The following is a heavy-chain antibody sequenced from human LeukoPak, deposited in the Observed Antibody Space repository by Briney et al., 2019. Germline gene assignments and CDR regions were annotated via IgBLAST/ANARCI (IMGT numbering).Heavy chain of an antibody. J-gene: IGHJ3*02. CDR1: GFALSTYD. CDR3: ARGYVHAFDI. V-gene: IGHV3-13*04. Sequence: GGSLRLSCAASGFALSTYDMHWVRQVTGKGLEWVSAIGIAGDTYYPGSVKGRFTISRENAKNSLYLQMNSLRAGDTAVYYCARGYVHAFDIWGQGTMVTVSS. D-gene: IGHD5-12*01. CDR2: IGIAGDT.